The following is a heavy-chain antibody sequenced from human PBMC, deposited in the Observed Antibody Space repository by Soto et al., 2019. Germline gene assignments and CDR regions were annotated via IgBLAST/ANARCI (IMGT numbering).Heavy chain of an antibody. V-gene: IGHV4-4*02. Sequence: QVQLQESGPGLVKPSGTLSLTCAVSGGSISSSNWWSWVRQPPGKGLEWIGEIYHSGSTNYNPSLKSRVPISGDKSRNQFCLQLSSVTAADTAVYYCARRCGEGRVDYWGQGTLVTVSS. J-gene: IGHJ4*02. CDR1: GGSISSSNW. CDR3: ARRCGEGRVDY. CDR2: IYHSGST.